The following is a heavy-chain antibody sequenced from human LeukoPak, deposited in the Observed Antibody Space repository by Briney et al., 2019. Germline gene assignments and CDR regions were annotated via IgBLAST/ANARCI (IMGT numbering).Heavy chain of an antibody. CDR3: TTGGYHD. D-gene: IGHD2-2*01. CDR1: GFTFSNAW. CDR2: LKSKTDGGTT. V-gene: IGHV3-15*01. J-gene: IGHJ4*02. Sequence: PGGSLRLSCAASGFTFSNAWMNWVRQAPGKGLEWVGRLKSKTDGGTTDYAAPVKGRFTISRDDSKNTLYLQMNSLKTEDTAVYYCTTGGYHDWGQGTLVTVSS.